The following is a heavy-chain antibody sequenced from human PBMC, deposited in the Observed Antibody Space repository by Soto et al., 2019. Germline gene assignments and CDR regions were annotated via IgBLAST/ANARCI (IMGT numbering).Heavy chain of an antibody. J-gene: IGHJ3*02. D-gene: IGHD3-10*01. CDR1: GFTFSSYG. V-gene: IGHV3-30*18. Sequence: SLRLSCAASGFTFSSYGMHWVRQAPGKGLEWVAVISYDGSNKYYADSVKGRFTISRDNSKNTLYLQMNSLRAEDTAVYYCAKGGFGLLWSTDAFDIWGQGTMVTVSS. CDR3: AKGGFGLLWSTDAFDI. CDR2: ISYDGSNK.